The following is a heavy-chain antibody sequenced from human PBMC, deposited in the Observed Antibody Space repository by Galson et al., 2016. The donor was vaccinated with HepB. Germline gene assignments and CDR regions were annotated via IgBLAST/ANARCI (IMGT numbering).Heavy chain of an antibody. J-gene: IGHJ6*02. Sequence: SLRLSCAASGFTFSNYWMNWVRQAPGKGLEWVANMKPDGSEAYYVDSMRGRFIVSRDNTKNSLYLQMNSLRAEDTAVYYCAREPHCSGNTCYNVGYYGMDVWGQGTSVTVSS. D-gene: IGHD2-2*02. CDR3: AREPHCSGNTCYNVGYYGMDV. CDR1: GFTFSNYW. CDR2: MKPDGSEA. V-gene: IGHV3-7*04.